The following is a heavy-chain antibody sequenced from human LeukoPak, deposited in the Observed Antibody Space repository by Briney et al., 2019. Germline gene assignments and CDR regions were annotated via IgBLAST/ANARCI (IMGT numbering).Heavy chain of an antibody. CDR3: ARQTDSYYYDTSGYYPVGAFDI. CDR2: RYYSGST. D-gene: IGHD3-22*01. Sequence: SSETLSFTCTVSGGSISSYYWSWIRQPPGKGLEWIGYRYYSGSTNYNPSLKSRVTISVDTSKNQFSLKLSSVTAADTAVYYCARQTDSYYYDTSGYYPVGAFDIWGQGTMVTVSS. CDR1: GGSISSYY. V-gene: IGHV4-59*08. J-gene: IGHJ3*02.